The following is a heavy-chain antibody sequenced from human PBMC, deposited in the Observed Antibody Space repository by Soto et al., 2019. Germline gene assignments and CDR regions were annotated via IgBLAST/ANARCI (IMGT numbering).Heavy chain of an antibody. CDR2: IQYSGDT. CDR3: ARHDYSDRAFDL. J-gene: IGHJ3*01. Sequence: PSETLSLTCIVSGGSVGSGAYYWSWIRQPPGNALEWTGYIQYSGDTNYNSSLKSRVTISVDMSRNRFSRKLTSVTAADTAFYYCARHDYSDRAFDLWGQGTMVTVSS. D-gene: IGHD3-22*01. CDR1: GGSVGSGAYY. V-gene: IGHV4-61*08.